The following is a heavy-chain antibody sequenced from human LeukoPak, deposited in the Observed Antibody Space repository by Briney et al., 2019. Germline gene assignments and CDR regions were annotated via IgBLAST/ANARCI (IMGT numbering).Heavy chain of an antibody. CDR2: IYTSGST. V-gene: IGHV4-4*07. J-gene: IGHJ3*02. CDR3: AREAPANAFDI. CDR1: GGSISSYY. Sequence: SETLSLTCTVSGGSISSYYWSWIRQSAGKGLEWIGRIYTSGSTNYNPSLKSRVTMSVDTSKNQFSLKLSSVTAADTAVYYFAREAPANAFDIWGPGTMVTVSS.